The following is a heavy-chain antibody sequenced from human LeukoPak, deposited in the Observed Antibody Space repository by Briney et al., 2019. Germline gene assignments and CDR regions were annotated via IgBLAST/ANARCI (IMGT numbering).Heavy chain of an antibody. V-gene: IGHV3-30*18. CDR2: ISYDGSNK. J-gene: IGHJ3*02. CDR1: GFTFSSYG. Sequence: GRSLRLSCAASGFTFSSYGMHGVRQAPGKGLEWVAVISYDGSNKYYADSVKGRFTISRDNSKNTLYLQMNSLRAEDTAVYYCAKDYAYSGYDGEGAFDIWGQGTMVTVSS. CDR3: AKDYAYSGYDGEGAFDI. D-gene: IGHD5-12*01.